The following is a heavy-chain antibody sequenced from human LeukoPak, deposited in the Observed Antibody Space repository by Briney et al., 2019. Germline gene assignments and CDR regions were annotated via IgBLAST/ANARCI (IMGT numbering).Heavy chain of an antibody. D-gene: IGHD2-2*01. J-gene: IGHJ5*02. CDR3: ARGAVVVPAARAAGFDP. CDR1: GGSFSGYY. Sequence: SETLSLTCAVYGGSFSGYYWSWIRQPPGKGLEWIGEINHSGSTNYNPSLKSRVTISVDTSKNQFSLKLSSVTAADKAVYYCARGAVVVPAARAAGFDPWGQGTLVTVSS. CDR2: INHSGST. V-gene: IGHV4-34*01.